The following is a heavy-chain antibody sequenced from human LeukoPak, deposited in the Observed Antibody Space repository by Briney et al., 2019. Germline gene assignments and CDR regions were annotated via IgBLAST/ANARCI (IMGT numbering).Heavy chain of an antibody. V-gene: IGHV3-30*18. CDR1: GFTFSRYG. Sequence: PGGSLRLSCAASGFTFSRYGMHWVRQAPGKGLEWVAVISYDGNNKYYADSVKGRFTISRDNSKNTLYLRMNGLRVEDTAVYYCAKDYGDYNFDYWGHGTLVTVSS. CDR3: AKDYGDYNFDY. J-gene: IGHJ4*01. D-gene: IGHD4-17*01. CDR2: ISYDGNNK.